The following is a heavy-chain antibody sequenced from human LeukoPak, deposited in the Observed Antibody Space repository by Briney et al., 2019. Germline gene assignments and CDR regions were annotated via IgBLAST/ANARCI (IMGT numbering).Heavy chain of an antibody. Sequence: MPGGSLRLSCAASGFTFSSYSMNWVRQAPGKGLEWVSSISSSSSYIYYADSVKGRFTISRDNAKNSLYLQMNSLRAEDTAVYYCARVPPLGGYISDYWGQGTLVTVSS. V-gene: IGHV3-21*01. D-gene: IGHD6-13*01. J-gene: IGHJ4*02. CDR1: GFTFSSYS. CDR3: ARVPPLGGYISDY. CDR2: ISSSSSYI.